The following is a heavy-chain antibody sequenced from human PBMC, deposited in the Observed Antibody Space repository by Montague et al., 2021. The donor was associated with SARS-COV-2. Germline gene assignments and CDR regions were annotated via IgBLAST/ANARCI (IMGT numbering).Heavy chain of an antibody. Sequence: TLSLTCTVSGASISTGIYYWSWIRQPAGEGLEWIGRIRTTGHTDYNSSLGSRVFMSVDTSTNQFSLSLTSVTAADTAVYFCARFGSGTLEFDLWGQGTLATVSS. J-gene: IGHJ4*02. CDR3: ARFGSGTLEFDL. D-gene: IGHD1-26*01. CDR2: IRTTGHT. CDR1: GASISTGIYY. V-gene: IGHV4-61*02.